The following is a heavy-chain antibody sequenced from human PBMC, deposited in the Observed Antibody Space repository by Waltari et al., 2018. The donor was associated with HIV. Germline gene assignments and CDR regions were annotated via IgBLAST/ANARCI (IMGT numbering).Heavy chain of an antibody. J-gene: IGHJ6*02. CDR3: ARENDFGTIFLNYYYGMDV. CDR2: IKEDGSER. CDR1: GFSFSRHW. V-gene: IGHV3-7*01. Sequence: QLVESGGGLVQTGGSLRLSCTASGFSFSRHWMSWVRPAPGKGLEWVANIKEDGSERNYVDSVRGRFTISRDNAKNSVYLQMKSLRVEDTAVYFCARENDFGTIFLNYYYGMDVWGRGTSVTVSS. D-gene: IGHD1-1*01.